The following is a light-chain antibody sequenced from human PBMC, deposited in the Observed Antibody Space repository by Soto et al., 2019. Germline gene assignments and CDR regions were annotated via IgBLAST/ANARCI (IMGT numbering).Light chain of an antibody. Sequence: EIVLTQAPGSLSLSPVCIATLPCRPSQTVGNNYLAWCQQKPGQSPRVMMYGGSRRATGIPDRFSGSGSGTDFTLTISRLEAEDFAVYSCQQYGSSPITFGQGTRLEIK. CDR3: QQYGSSPIT. CDR2: GGS. CDR1: QTVGNNY. J-gene: IGKJ5*01. V-gene: IGKV3-20*01.